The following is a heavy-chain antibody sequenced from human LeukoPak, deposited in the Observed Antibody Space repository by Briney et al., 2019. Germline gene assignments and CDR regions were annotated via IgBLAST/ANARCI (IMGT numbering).Heavy chain of an antibody. CDR2: ISSSSSTI. V-gene: IGHV3-48*04. CDR3: AREGALLYFDY. J-gene: IGHJ4*02. D-gene: IGHD2/OR15-2a*01. CDR1: GFTFSSYG. Sequence: PGGSPRLSCAASGFTFSSYGMHWVRQAPGKGLEWFSYISSSSSTIYYADSVKGRFTISRDNAKNSLYLQRNSLRAEDTAVYYCAREGALLYFDYWGQGTLVTVSS.